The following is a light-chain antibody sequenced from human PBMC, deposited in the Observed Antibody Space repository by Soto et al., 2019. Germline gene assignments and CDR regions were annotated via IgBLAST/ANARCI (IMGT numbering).Light chain of an antibody. Sequence: QSVLTQPPSASGSPGQSVTISCTGTRDDVGGYNYVSWFQHHPGKAPKLMIYEVYKRPSGVPARFSGSKSGNTASLTVSGLQAGDEATYYCSSYVTSNVVVFGGGTKVT. CDR3: SSYVTSNVVV. CDR2: EVY. J-gene: IGLJ2*01. V-gene: IGLV2-8*01. CDR1: RDDVGGYNY.